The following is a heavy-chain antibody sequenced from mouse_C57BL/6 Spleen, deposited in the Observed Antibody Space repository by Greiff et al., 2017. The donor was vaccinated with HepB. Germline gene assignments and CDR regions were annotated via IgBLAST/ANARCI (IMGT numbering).Heavy chain of an antibody. Sequence: VQLQQSGAELVRPGTSVKLSCKASGYTFTSYWMHWVKQRPGQGLEWIGVIDPSDSYTNYNQKFKGKATLTVDTSSSTAYMQLSSLTSEDSAVYYCARETGTGIYYAMDYWGQGTSVTVSS. CDR1: GYTFTSYW. CDR2: IDPSDSYT. D-gene: IGHD4-1*01. V-gene: IGHV1-59*01. J-gene: IGHJ4*01. CDR3: ARETGTGIYYAMDY.